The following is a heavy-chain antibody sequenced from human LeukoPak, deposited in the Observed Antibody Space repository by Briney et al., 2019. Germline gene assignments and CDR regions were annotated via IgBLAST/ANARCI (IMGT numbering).Heavy chain of an antibody. CDR2: ISGSGGST. D-gene: IGHD6-13*01. CDR1: GFTFSSYA. J-gene: IGHJ4*02. V-gene: IGHV3-23*01. Sequence: GGSLRLSCAASGFTFSSYAMSWVRQAPGKGLEWVSAISGSGGSTYYADSVKGRFTISRDNSKNTLYLQMNSLRAEGTAVYYCASATGAAAGTPFDYWGQGTLVTVSS. CDR3: ASATGAAAGTPFDY.